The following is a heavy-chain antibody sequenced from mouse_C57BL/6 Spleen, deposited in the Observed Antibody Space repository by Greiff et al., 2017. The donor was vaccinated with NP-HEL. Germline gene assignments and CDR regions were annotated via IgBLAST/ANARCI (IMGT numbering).Heavy chain of an antibody. CDR1: GYTFTSYW. V-gene: IGHV1-69*01. Sequence: VKLQQPGAELVMPGASVKLSCKASGYTFTSYWMHWVKQRPGQGLEWIGEIDPSDSYTNYNQKFKGKSTLTVDKSSSTAYMQLSSLTSEDSAVYYCARRIYYGRNWYFDVWGTGTTVTVSS. J-gene: IGHJ1*03. CDR3: ARRIYYGRNWYFDV. CDR2: IDPSDSYT. D-gene: IGHD1-1*01.